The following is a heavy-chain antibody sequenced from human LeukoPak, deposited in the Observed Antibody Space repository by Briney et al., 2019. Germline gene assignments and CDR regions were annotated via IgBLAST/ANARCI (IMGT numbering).Heavy chain of an antibody. J-gene: IGHJ4*02. D-gene: IGHD6-13*01. CDR1: GFTFSSYS. CDR3: ARIPRIAARIDC. Sequence: GGSLRLSCAASGFTFSSYSMNWVRQAPGKGLEWVSSISSSSSYIYYADSVKGRFTISRDNAKNSLYLQMNSLRAEDTAVYYCARIPRIAARIDCWGQGTLVTVSS. V-gene: IGHV3-21*01. CDR2: ISSSSSYI.